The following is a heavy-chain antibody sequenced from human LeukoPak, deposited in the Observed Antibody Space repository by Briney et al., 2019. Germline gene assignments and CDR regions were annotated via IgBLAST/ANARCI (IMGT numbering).Heavy chain of an antibody. V-gene: IGHV3-30-3*01. CDR1: GFTFSSYA. Sequence: GGSLRLSCAASGFTFSSYAMHWVRQAPGKGLEWVAVISYDGSNKYYADSVKGRFTISRDNSKNTLYLQMNSLRAEDTAVYYCARDDGRGYFDYWGQGTLVTVSP. CDR2: ISYDGSNK. J-gene: IGHJ4*02. CDR3: ARDDGRGYFDY. D-gene: IGHD2-15*01.